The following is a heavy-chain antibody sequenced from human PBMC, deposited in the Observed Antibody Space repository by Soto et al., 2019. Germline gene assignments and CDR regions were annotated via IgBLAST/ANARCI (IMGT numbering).Heavy chain of an antibody. J-gene: IGHJ4*02. V-gene: IGHV1-69*02. CDR2: IIPILGIA. Sequence: QVQLVQSGAEVKKPGSSVKVSCKASGGTFSSYTISWVRQAPGQGLEWMGRIIPILGIANYAQKFQGRVTITADKSPSTACMELGRMRSEETAVYYCARDDGLASCGGDCYSWGQGTLVTVSS. CDR3: ARDDGLASCGGDCYS. CDR1: GGTFSSYT. D-gene: IGHD2-21*02.